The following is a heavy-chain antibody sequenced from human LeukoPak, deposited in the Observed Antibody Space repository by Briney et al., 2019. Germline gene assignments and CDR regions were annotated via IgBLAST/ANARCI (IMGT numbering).Heavy chain of an antibody. D-gene: IGHD3-3*01. CDR2: IIPIFGTA. CDR3: ARIGPAYYDFWSGPKYGMDV. V-gene: IGHV1-69*01. J-gene: IGHJ6*02. Sequence: VASVKVSFTASGGTFSSYAISWVRQAPGQGLEWMGGIIPIFGTANYAQKFQGRVTITADESTSTAYMELSSLRSEDTAVYYCARIGPAYYDFWSGPKYGMDVWGQGTTVTVSS. CDR1: GGTFSSYA.